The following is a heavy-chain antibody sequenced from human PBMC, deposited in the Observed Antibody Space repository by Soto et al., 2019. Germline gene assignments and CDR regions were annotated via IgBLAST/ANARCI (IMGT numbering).Heavy chain of an antibody. V-gene: IGHV4-31*01. J-gene: IGHJ4*02. CDR1: GCSINSGGYC. Sequence: QVPLQEAGPGLVKPSTTLSPPWPFSGCSINSGGYCWGWVRQHPGKGPDWIGFLSYGGSTSYNPLLXSXXTISVDTSKNQFSLKLTSVTAADTAVYYCSRGILVWGQGALITVSS. CDR2: LSYGGST. CDR3: SRGILV. D-gene: IGHD5-18*01.